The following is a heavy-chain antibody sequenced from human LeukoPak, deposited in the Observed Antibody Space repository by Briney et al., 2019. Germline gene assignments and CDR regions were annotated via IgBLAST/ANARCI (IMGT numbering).Heavy chain of an antibody. J-gene: IGHJ4*02. Sequence: SGGSLRPSCAASAFTFSRFGVHWVRQAPGKGLEWVANIKQDGSEKYYVDSVKGRFTISRDNAKNSLYLQMNSLRAEDTAVYYCARGLGSYYFDYWGQGTLVTVSS. CDR2: IKQDGSEK. D-gene: IGHD6-6*01. CDR1: AFTFSRFG. V-gene: IGHV3-7*01. CDR3: ARGLGSYYFDY.